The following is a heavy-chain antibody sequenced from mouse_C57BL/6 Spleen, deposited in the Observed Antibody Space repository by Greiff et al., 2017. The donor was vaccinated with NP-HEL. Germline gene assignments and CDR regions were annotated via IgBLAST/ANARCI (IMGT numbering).Heavy chain of an antibody. CDR1: GYSFTGYY. D-gene: IGHD1-1*01. CDR3: ARSTLSAVY. Sequence: VQLKQSGPELVKPGASVKISCKASGYSFTGYYMNWVKQSPEKSLEWIGEINPSTGGTTYNQKFKAKATLTVDKSSSTAYMQLKSLTSEDSAVYYCARSTLSAVYWGQGTTLTVSS. CDR2: INPSTGGT. V-gene: IGHV1-42*01. J-gene: IGHJ2*01.